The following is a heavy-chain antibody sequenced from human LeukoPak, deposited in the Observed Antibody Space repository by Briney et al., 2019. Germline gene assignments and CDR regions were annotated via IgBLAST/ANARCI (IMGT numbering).Heavy chain of an antibody. J-gene: IGHJ6*02. D-gene: IGHD4-17*01. CDR3: ARAKYDYGDFYYYYGMDV. Sequence: PSETLSLTCTVSGGSISSYYWSWIRQPPGKGLEWIGEINHSGSTNYNPSLKSRVTISVDTSKNQFSLKLSSVTAADTAVYYCARAKYDYGDFYYYYGMDVWGQGTTVTVSS. CDR2: INHSGST. CDR1: GGSISSYY. V-gene: IGHV4-34*01.